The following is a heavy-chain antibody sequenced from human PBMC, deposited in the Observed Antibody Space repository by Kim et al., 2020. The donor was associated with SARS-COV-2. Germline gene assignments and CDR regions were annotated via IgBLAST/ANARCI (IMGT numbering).Heavy chain of an antibody. CDR1: GGSISSGSYH. D-gene: IGHD2-8*02. CDR3: GSNTGGGFDF. Sequence: SDTLSLTCTVPGGSISSGSYHWGWIRQSTGKGLEFIGTIYPSGTTYYNPPLKGRVTMSVDTSKNQVSLELSSVTAAAPAVYYCGSNTGGGFDFRGQGTL. V-gene: IGHV4-39*01. J-gene: IGHJ4*02. CDR2: IYPSGTT.